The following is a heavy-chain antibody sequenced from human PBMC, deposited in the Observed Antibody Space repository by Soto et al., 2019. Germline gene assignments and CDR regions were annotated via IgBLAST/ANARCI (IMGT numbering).Heavy chain of an antibody. V-gene: IGHV3-74*01. Sequence: GGSLRLSCAASGFTFGNSWMHWVRQAPGKGLEWVSRMNSDGSNTNYADSVKGRFTVSRDNAKNTLYLQMNSLRAEDTAVYYCATAEVDYWGPGTLVTVS. J-gene: IGHJ4*02. CDR2: MNSDGSNT. CDR1: GFTFGNSW. CDR3: ATAEVDY.